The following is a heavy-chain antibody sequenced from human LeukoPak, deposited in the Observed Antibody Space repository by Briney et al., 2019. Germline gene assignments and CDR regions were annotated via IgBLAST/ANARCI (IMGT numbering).Heavy chain of an antibody. CDR3: ATPIGGWYPGDAFDI. D-gene: IGHD6-19*01. CDR1: GYTFTSYA. J-gene: IGHJ3*02. CDR2: INAGNGNT. V-gene: IGHV1-3*01. Sequence: ASVKVSCKASGYTFTSYAMHWVRQAPGQRLEWMGWINAGNGNTKYSQKFQGRVTITRDTSASTAYMELSSLRSEDTAVYYCATPIGGWYPGDAFDIWGQGTMVTVSS.